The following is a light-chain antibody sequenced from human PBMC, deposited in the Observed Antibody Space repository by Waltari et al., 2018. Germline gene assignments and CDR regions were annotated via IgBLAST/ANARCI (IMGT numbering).Light chain of an antibody. CDR1: SLRSYY. CDR3: NSRDSSGNHWV. V-gene: IGLV3-19*01. J-gene: IGLJ3*02. Sequence: SSELTQDPAVSVALGQTVRITCQGDSLRSYYASWYQQKPGQAPVLGIYGKNNRPSGIPDRFSGYSSGTTASLTFTGAQAEDVADDYGNSRDSSGNHWVFGGGAKLAVL. CDR2: GKN.